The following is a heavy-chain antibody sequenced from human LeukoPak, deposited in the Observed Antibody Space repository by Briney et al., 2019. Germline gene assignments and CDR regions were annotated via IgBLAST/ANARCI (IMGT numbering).Heavy chain of an antibody. CDR3: ARDHQAENSYDFWSGYYPHYYYYGMDV. Sequence: SQTLSLTCTVSGGSISSGGYYWSWIRQHPGKGLEWIGYIYYSGSTYYNPSLKSRVTISVDTSKNQFSLKLSSVTAEDTAVYYCARDHQAENSYDFWSGYYPHYYYYGMDVWGQGTTVTVSS. J-gene: IGHJ6*02. CDR1: GGSISSGGYY. CDR2: IYYSGST. D-gene: IGHD3-3*01. V-gene: IGHV4-31*03.